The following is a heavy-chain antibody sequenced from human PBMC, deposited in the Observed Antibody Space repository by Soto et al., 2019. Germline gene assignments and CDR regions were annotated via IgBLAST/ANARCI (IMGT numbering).Heavy chain of an antibody. CDR3: TRLAIRNDYHFDY. Sequence: GGSLRLSCAASGFTFSTYAMAWVRQAPGKGLEWVSGVSASGLNTDYADPVKGRFYISRDNSKNTVSLHMNSLRAEDTALYYCTRLAIRNDYHFDYWGQGTLVTVS. J-gene: IGHJ4*02. CDR2: VSASGLNT. CDR1: GFTFSTYA. D-gene: IGHD3-3*02. V-gene: IGHV3-23*01.